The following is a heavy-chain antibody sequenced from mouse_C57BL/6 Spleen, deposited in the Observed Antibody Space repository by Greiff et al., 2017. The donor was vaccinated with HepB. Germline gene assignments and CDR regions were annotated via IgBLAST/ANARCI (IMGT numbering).Heavy chain of an antibody. J-gene: IGHJ3*01. V-gene: IGHV1-72*01. CDR3: ARSYYSNYEFAY. CDR1: GYTFTSYW. CDR2: IDPNSGGT. D-gene: IGHD2-5*01. Sequence: QVQLKQPGAELVKPGASVKLSCKASGYTFTSYWMHWVKQRPGRGLEWIGRIDPNSGGTKYNEKFKSKATLTVDKPSSTAYMQLSSLTSEDSAVYYCARSYYSNYEFAYWGQGTLVTVSA.